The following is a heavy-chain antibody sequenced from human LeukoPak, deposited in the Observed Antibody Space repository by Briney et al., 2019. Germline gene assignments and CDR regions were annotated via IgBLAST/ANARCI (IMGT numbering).Heavy chain of an antibody. J-gene: IGHJ4*02. CDR1: GGSISSYY. D-gene: IGHD6-13*01. CDR2: IYYSGST. Sequence: SETLSLTCTVSGGSISSYYWSWIRQPPGKGLEWIGYIYYSGSTNYNPSLKSRVTISVDTSKNQFSLKLSSVTAADTAVYYCARAGSSSWGYYFDYWGQRTLVTVSS. CDR3: ARAGSSSWGYYFDY. V-gene: IGHV4-59*01.